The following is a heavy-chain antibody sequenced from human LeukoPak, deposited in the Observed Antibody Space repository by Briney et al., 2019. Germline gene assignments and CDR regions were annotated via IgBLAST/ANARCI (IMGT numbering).Heavy chain of an antibody. V-gene: IGHV1-18*01. CDR2: ISAYNGNT. CDR1: GYTFTSYG. CDR3: AREPEGGYYGYGPLAYYYYYGMDV. J-gene: IGHJ6*02. Sequence: ASVKVSCKASGYTFTSYGISWVRQAPGQGLEWMGWISAYNGNTNYAQKLQGRVTITADKSTSTAYMELSSLRSEDTAVYYCAREPEGGYYGYGPLAYYYYYGMDVWGQGTTVTVSS. D-gene: IGHD3-10*01.